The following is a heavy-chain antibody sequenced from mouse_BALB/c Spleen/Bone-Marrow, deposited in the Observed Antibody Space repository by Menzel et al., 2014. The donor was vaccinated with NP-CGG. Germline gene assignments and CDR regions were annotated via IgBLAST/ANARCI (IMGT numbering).Heavy chain of an antibody. Sequence: EVKLVESGGGLVQPGGSLRLSCATSGFTFTDYYMSWVRQPPGQALEWLGFIRNKAKGYTTEYSASVKGRFTISRDNSLSIVYLQMNTQRAEDSATYYCARDINYDRYYWYFDVWGAGTTVTVSS. CDR2: IRNKAKGYTT. V-gene: IGHV7-3*02. D-gene: IGHD1-1*01. CDR1: GFTFTDYY. J-gene: IGHJ1*01. CDR3: ARDINYDRYYWYFDV.